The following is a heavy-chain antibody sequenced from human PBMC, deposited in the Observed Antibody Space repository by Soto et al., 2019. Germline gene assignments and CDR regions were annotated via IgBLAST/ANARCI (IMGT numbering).Heavy chain of an antibody. CDR2: ISGSGLIA. D-gene: IGHD6-19*01. CDR1: GFTSGNYA. Sequence: GGSLRLSCSISGFTSGNYAMNWVRQAPGKGLEWLSVISGSGLIAYYADSVKGRFTVSSDKPKSTVVLQLTNLTLEDTAIYYCAQAERFWVPFRWVQGTLVTVSS. J-gene: IGHJ4*02. V-gene: IGHV3-23*01. CDR3: AQAERFWVPFR.